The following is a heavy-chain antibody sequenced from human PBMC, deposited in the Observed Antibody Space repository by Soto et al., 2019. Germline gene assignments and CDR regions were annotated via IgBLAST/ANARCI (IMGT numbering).Heavy chain of an antibody. CDR1: GYTFASYG. CDR2: IIPIFGTA. D-gene: IGHD3-22*01. Sequence: SVKVSCKASGYTFASYGRSWVRQAPGQGKECMGGIIPIFGTANYAQKFQGRVTITADESTSTAYMELSSLRSEDTAVYFCARDLAYYYDSSGSITGYWGQGTLLTVSS. J-gene: IGHJ4*02. V-gene: IGHV1-69*13. CDR3: ARDLAYYYDSSGSITGY.